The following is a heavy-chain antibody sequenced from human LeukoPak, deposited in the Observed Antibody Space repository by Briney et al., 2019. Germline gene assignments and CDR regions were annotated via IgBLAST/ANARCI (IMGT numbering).Heavy chain of an antibody. CDR2: MNPNSGNT. CDR1: GXXXTSYD. Sequence: ASXXVSXKAXGXXXTSYDINCVREGTGQGLEWMGWMNPNSGNTGYAQKFQGRVTMTRNTSISTAYMELSSLGSEDTAVYYCATAPQWLVRRWFDPWGQGTLVTVSS. V-gene: IGHV1-8*01. D-gene: IGHD6-19*01. CDR3: ATAPQWLVRRWFDP. J-gene: IGHJ5*02.